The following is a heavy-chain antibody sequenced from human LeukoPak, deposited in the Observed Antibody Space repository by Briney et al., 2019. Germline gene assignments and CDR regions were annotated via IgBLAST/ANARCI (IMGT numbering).Heavy chain of an antibody. CDR1: GYTFTSYA. CDR3: ARLYCSSTSCQKAGMDYYGMDV. J-gene: IGHJ6*02. CDR2: INTNSGNP. Sequence: ASVKVSCKASGYTFTSYAMNWVRQAPGQGLEWMGWINTNSGNPTYAQGLTGRFVFSLDTSVSTAYLQISSLKAEDTAVYYCARLYCSSTSCQKAGMDYYGMDVWGQGTTVTVSS. V-gene: IGHV7-4-1*02. D-gene: IGHD2-2*01.